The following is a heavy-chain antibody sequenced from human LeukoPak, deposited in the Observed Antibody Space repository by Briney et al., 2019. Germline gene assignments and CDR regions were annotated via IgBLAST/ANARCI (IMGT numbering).Heavy chain of an antibody. CDR3: TTAFGVRSGDHFDY. CDR1: GFSFNNAW. Sequence: PGGSLRLSCEASGFSFNNAWMSWVRQAPGKGLEWVGRIKSKIDGGTTDYAAPVKGRFIISSDDSENTLFLQMNSLQTEDTALYYCTTAFGVRSGDHFDYWGQGALVTVSS. J-gene: IGHJ4*02. D-gene: IGHD3-3*01. CDR2: IKSKIDGGTT. V-gene: IGHV3-15*01.